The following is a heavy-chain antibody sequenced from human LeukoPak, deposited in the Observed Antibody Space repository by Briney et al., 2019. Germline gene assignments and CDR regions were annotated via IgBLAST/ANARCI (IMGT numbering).Heavy chain of an antibody. Sequence: GGSLRLSCAASGFTFSSYAMSWVRQAPGKGLEWVSAISGSGGSTYYAGSVKGRFTISRDNSKNTLYLQMNSLRAEDTAVYYCAKDFLDSRFKSLGFDYWGQGTLVTVSS. CDR3: AKDFLDSRFKSLGFDY. J-gene: IGHJ4*02. CDR1: GFTFSSYA. V-gene: IGHV3-23*01. D-gene: IGHD3-16*01. CDR2: ISGSGGST.